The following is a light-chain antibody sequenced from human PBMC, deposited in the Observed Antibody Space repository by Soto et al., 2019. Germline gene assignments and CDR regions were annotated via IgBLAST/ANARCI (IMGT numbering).Light chain of an antibody. CDR2: GAS. J-gene: IGKJ1*01. CDR1: QSISRY. CDR3: QQYGSSPPT. V-gene: IGKV3-20*01. Sequence: IVLTQSPGTLSLSPGERTTLSCRASQSISRYLALYQQIPGQGPRLLIYGASSRATGTPDRFSGSGSGTDFTRTINRLEPEDFALYYCQQYGSSPPTFGQGTKVDIK.